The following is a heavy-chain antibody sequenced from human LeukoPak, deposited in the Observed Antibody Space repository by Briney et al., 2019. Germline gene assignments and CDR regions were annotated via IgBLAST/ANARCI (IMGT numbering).Heavy chain of an antibody. V-gene: IGHV3-11*04. CDR1: GFTFSDYY. Sequence: GGSLRLSCAASGFTFSDYYMSWIHQAPGKGLEGVSYISSSGSTIYYADSVKGRFTISRDNAKNSLYLQMNSLRAEDTAVYYCARDRRTFASSDAFDIWGQGTMVTVSS. J-gene: IGHJ3*02. CDR3: ARDRRTFASSDAFDI. D-gene: IGHD3-16*01. CDR2: ISSSGSTI.